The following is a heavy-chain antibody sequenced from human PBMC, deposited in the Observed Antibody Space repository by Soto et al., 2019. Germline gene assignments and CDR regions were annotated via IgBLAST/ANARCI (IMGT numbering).Heavy chain of an antibody. Sequence: QVQLVQSGAEVKKPGASVKVSCKASGYTFTSYGVIWVRQAPGQGLEWMGWISTYNGNTHYAEKLQGRVTMTTDTSSTTADMESRSLRFDGTAVYYYARANGIAAAGPPFDYWGQGSLVTVSS. D-gene: IGHD6-13*01. CDR2: ISTYNGNT. V-gene: IGHV1-18*01. J-gene: IGHJ4*02. CDR1: GYTFTSYG. CDR3: ARANGIAAAGPPFDY.